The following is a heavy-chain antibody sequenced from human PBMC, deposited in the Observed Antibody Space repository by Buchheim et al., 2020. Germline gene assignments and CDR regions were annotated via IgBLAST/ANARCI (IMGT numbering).Heavy chain of an antibody. Sequence: EVQLLESGGGLAQPGGSLRLSCAASGFTFRNYAMSWVRQAPGKGLEWVSSISGGGGSTYYADSGKGRLTISRDNSKNTLYLQMNSLRAEDTAVYYCAKDVRTIAPYYCDYWGQGTL. CDR1: GFTFRNYA. V-gene: IGHV3-23*01. CDR2: ISGGGGST. CDR3: AKDVRTIAPYYCDY. J-gene: IGHJ4*02. D-gene: IGHD1-14*01.